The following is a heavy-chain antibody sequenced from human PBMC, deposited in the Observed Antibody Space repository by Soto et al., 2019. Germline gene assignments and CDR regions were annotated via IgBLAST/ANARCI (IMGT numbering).Heavy chain of an antibody. J-gene: IGHJ5*02. D-gene: IGHD1-1*01. CDR3: ARQERRGRGGPDWFDP. CDR1: GYSFTSYW. Sequence: GESLKISCKGSGYSFTSYWIGWVRQMPGKGLEWMGIIYPGDSDTRYSPSFQGQVTISADKSISTAYLQWSSLKASDTAMYYCARQERRGRGGPDWFDPWGQGTLVTVSS. V-gene: IGHV5-51*01. CDR2: IYPGDSDT.